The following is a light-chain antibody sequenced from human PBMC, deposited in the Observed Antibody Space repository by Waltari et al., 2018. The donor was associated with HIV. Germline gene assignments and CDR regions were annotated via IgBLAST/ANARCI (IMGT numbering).Light chain of an antibody. CDR2: LKSDGTY. CDR1: SGHSNSD. J-gene: IGLJ2*01. V-gene: IGLV4-69*01. Sequence: QVVLPQSPSASASLGASVKLTCTLSSGHSNSDIAWHPQHPEKGPRFIMRLKSDGTYSRGDGIPARFSGSSSGDERYLTISSLQSEDEADYYCQTWGTGTYVVFGGGTTVTVL. CDR3: QTWGTGTYVV.